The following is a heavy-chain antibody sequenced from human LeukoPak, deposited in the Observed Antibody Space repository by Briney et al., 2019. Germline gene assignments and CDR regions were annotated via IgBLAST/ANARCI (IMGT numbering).Heavy chain of an antibody. CDR1: GFIFSGYW. CDR3: ARDARVVLDY. J-gene: IGHJ4*02. D-gene: IGHD2/OR15-2a*01. CDR2: IQQDGNEK. V-gene: IGHV3-7*01. Sequence: GGSLRLSCAASGFIFSGYWVSWVRQAPGKGLEWVANIQQDGNEKYYLVSVKGRFTISRDNAKNSLYLQMNSLRAEDTAVYYCARDARVVLDYWGQGTLVTVFS.